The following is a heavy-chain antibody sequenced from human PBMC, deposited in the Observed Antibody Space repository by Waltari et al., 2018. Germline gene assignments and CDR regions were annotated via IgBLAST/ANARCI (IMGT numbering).Heavy chain of an antibody. CDR3: ARPYYTYYYDSSGYYRDYGMDV. CDR1: GGSISSSNW. CDR2: IYHSGST. V-gene: IGHV4-4*02. J-gene: IGHJ6*02. D-gene: IGHD3-22*01. Sequence: QVQLQESGPGLVKPSGTLSLTCAVSGGSISSSNWWSWVRQPPGKGLEWIGEIYHSGSTNYNPSFQGQVTISADKSISTAYLQWSSLKASDTAMYYCARPYYTYYYDSSGYYRDYGMDVWGQGTTVTVSS.